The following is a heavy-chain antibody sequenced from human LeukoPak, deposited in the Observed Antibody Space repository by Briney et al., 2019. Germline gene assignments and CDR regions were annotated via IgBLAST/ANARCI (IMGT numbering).Heavy chain of an antibody. CDR1: GFTFNNFA. CDR2: LSGSGSST. D-gene: IGHD6-13*01. V-gene: IGHV3-23*01. Sequence: GGSLRLSCAASGFTFNNFAMSWVRQAPGKGLDWVSGLSGSGSSTFYADSVKGRFIISRDNSNSTLYLQMNSLRAEDTAVYYCAKGQQRPHLTANWFDPWGQGTLVTVSS. J-gene: IGHJ5*02. CDR3: AKGQQRPHLTANWFDP.